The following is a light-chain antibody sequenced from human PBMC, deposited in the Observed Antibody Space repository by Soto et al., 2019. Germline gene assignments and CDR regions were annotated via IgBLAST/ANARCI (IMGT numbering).Light chain of an antibody. V-gene: IGLV1-47*01. CDR1: SSNIGSNY. Sequence: QSVLTQPPSASGTPGQRITISCSGSSSNIGSNYVYWYQQLPGTAPKLLIYRNNQRPSGVPDRFSGSKSGTSASLAISGLRSEDEADFYCLVWDGSLSARVFGGGTKVTVL. J-gene: IGLJ3*02. CDR3: LVWDGSLSARV. CDR2: RNN.